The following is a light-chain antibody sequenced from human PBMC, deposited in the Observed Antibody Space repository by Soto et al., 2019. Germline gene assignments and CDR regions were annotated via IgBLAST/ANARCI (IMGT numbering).Light chain of an antibody. CDR3: HESYSTWLTFDGGTEV. CDR2: AAS. J-gene: IGKJ1*01. V-gene: IGKV1-39*01. CDR1: QSISSY. Sequence: DIQMPQPPSSLSASVGDRVPITCRASQSISSYLYWYQQKPGKAPKLLIYAASSLQSGVPSRLTCSGSGSDVTLISSSADPEDLAAYYCHESYSTWLTFDGGTEVFSKGT.